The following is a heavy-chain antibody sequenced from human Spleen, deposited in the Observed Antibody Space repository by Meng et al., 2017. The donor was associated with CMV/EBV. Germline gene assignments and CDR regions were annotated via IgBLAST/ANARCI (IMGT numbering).Heavy chain of an antibody. CDR1: GFTVSSNY. CDR2: IYSGGST. V-gene: IGHV3-53*01. Sequence: GESLKISCAASGFTVSSNYMSWVRQAPGKGLEWVSVIYSGGSTYYADSVKGRFTISRDNSKNTLYLQMNSLRAEDTAVYYCAREITGTTEYSYYYGMDVWGQGTTVTVSS. J-gene: IGHJ6*02. D-gene: IGHD1-7*01. CDR3: AREITGTTEYSYYYGMDV.